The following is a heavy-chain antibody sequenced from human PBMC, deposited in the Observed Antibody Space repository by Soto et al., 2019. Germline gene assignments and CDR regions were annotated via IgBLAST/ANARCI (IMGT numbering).Heavy chain of an antibody. Sequence: VVPVKVSCKTPGSAFTGFYNHWARQAPGQRLEWTGWISPNTGGTSYAQKFQGRVTMTRDTSISTAYMELTRLRSDDTAVFYCARGRHPVLDYFVYWGRGSLLTV. CDR3: ARGRHPVLDYFVY. CDR1: GSAFTGFY. D-gene: IGHD3-3*01. V-gene: IGHV1-2*02. CDR2: ISPNTGGT. J-gene: IGHJ4*02.